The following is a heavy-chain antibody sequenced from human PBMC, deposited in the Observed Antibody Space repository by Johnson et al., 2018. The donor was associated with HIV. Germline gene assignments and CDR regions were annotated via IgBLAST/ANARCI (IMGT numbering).Heavy chain of an antibody. J-gene: IGHJ3*02. CDR1: GFTFSSHD. V-gene: IGHV3-33*08. CDR3: ARNSWGSASGSRI. Sequence: QMLLVESGGGVVRPGRSLRVSCGASGFTFSSHDMHWVRQAPGKGLEWVAFIRYDGSNKYYADSVKGRFTISRDNSKNTLYLQMNSLRAEDTAVYYCARNSWGSASGSRIWGQGTMVTVSS. D-gene: IGHD6-6*01. CDR2: IRYDGSNK.